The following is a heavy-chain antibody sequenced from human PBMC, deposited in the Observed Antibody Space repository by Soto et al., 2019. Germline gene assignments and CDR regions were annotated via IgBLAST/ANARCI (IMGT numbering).Heavy chain of an antibody. CDR2: ISAYNGNT. CDR3: TSTEPIVLTGAHYY. V-gene: IGHV1-18*01. D-gene: IGHD1-26*01. J-gene: IGHJ6*01. CDR1: GYSFRSYG. Sequence: SVKVSCKARGYSFRSYGIIWVRQAPGRGLEWMGWISAYNGNTNYVQKFQGRVTMTTDTSTSTAHMELRILLSDVTGVYYCTSTEPIVLTGAHYY.